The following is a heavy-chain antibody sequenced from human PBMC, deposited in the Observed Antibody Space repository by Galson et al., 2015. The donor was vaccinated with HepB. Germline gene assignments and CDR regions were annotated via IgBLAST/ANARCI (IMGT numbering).Heavy chain of an antibody. Sequence: SLRLSCAASGFTFSSYSMNWVRQAPGKGLPWVSYISSSSSTIYYADSVKGRFTISRDNAKNSLYLQMNSLRAEDTAVYYCARLRDYDAFDIWGQGTMVTVSS. CDR2: ISSSSSTI. CDR1: GFTFSSYS. CDR3: ARLRDYDAFDI. D-gene: IGHD4-17*01. V-gene: IGHV3-48*01. J-gene: IGHJ3*02.